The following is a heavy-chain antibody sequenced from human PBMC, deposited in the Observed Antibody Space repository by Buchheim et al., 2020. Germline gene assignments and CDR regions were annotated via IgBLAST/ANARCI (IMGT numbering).Heavy chain of an antibody. CDR3: ARAWGSSWQIFDY. D-gene: IGHD6-13*01. J-gene: IGHJ4*02. CDR2: INHSGST. V-gene: IGHV4-34*01. Sequence: QVQLQQWGAGLLKPSETLSLTCAVYGGSFSGYYWSWIRQPPGKGLEWIGEINHSGSTNYNPSLKSRVTISVDTSKNKFSLKLSSVTAADTAVYYCARAWGSSWQIFDYWGQGTL. CDR1: GGSFSGYY.